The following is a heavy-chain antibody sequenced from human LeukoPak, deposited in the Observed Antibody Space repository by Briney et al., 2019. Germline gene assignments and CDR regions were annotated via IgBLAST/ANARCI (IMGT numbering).Heavy chain of an antibody. J-gene: IGHJ4*02. CDR1: GYTFTSYG. D-gene: IGHD3-10*01. CDR3: ASSNSVLLWFGESRPVDY. V-gene: IGHV1-2*02. Sequence: ASVKVSCKASGYTFTSYGISWVRQAPGQGLEWMGWINPNSGGTNYAQKFQGRVTMTRDTSISTAYMELSRLRSDDTAVYYCASSNSVLLWFGESRPVDYWGQGTLVTVSS. CDR2: INPNSGGT.